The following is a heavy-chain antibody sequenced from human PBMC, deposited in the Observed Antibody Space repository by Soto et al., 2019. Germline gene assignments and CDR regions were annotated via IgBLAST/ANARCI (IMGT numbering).Heavy chain of an antibody. D-gene: IGHD4-4*01. V-gene: IGHV4-39*02. CDR1: GGSISSSSYY. CDR3: AREVYSNWGSDWFDP. CDR2: IYYSGST. J-gene: IGHJ5*02. Sequence: SETLSLTCTVSGGSISSSSYYWGWIRQPPGKGLEWIGSIYYSGSTYYNPSLKSRVTISVDTSKNQFSLKLSSVTAADTAVYYCAREVYSNWGSDWFDPWGQGTLVTVSS.